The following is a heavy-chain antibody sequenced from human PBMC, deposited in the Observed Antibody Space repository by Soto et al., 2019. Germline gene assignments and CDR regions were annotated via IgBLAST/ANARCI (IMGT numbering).Heavy chain of an antibody. D-gene: IGHD4-17*01. CDR1: GGTFSSYA. V-gene: IGHV1-69*13. CDR2: IIPIFGTA. J-gene: IGHJ6*02. CDR3: ARGRPDDYGDYVPQNYYYSGMEV. Sequence: GASVKVSCKASGGTFSSYAISWVRQAPGQGLEWMGGIIPIFGTANYAQKFQGRVTITADESTSTAYMELSSLRSEDTAVYYCARGRPDDYGDYVPQNYYYSGMEVWGQGTTVPVSS.